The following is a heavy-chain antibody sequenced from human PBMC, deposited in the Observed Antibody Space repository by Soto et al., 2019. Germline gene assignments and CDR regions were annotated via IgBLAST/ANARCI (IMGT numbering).Heavy chain of an antibody. CDR2: IYYSGST. J-gene: IGHJ6*03. Sequence: SETLSLTCTVSGGSISSYYWSWIRQPPGKGLEWIGHIYYSGSTNYNPSLKSRVTISVDTSRNQFSLKLSSVTAADTAVYYCARGGTYYDFWSGQYYYYYMDVWGKGTTVTVSS. CDR1: GGSISSYY. V-gene: IGHV4-59*01. D-gene: IGHD3-3*01. CDR3: ARGGTYYDFWSGQYYYYYMDV.